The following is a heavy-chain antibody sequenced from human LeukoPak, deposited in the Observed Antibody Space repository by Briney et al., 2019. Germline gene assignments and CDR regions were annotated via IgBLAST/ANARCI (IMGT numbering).Heavy chain of an antibody. CDR2: TYYRSNWYN. CDR3: ASQKEVAGTRPSYYYGMDV. V-gene: IGHV6-1*01. Sequence: HSQTLSLTCAISGDSVSSNSAAWNWLRQSPSRGVGWLGRTYYRSNWYNDYAASVKSRITSNPATTKNQFSLQLNSVTPEDTAVYYCASQKEVAGTRPSYYYGMDVWGQGTTITVSS. D-gene: IGHD6-19*01. J-gene: IGHJ6*02. CDR1: GDSVSSNSAA.